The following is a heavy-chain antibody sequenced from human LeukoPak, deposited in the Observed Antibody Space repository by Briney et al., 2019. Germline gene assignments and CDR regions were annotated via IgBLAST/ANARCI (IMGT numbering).Heavy chain of an antibody. Sequence: GGSLRLSCAASGFTFSSYDMSWFRQAPGRGLEWVSAIDGSGSSTYYADSVKGRFTISRDNSKNTLYLQMNSLRAEDTAIYYCAKDRRLPWDYFDSWGQGTLVTVSS. CDR1: GFTFSSYD. J-gene: IGHJ4*02. V-gene: IGHV3-23*01. CDR3: AKDRRLPWDYFDS. D-gene: IGHD5-12*01. CDR2: IDGSGSST.